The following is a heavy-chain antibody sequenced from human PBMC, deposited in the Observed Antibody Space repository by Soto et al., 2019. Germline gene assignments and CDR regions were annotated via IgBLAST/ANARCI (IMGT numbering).Heavy chain of an antibody. D-gene: IGHD1-26*01. Sequence: GGSLRLSCAASGFTFSSYAMSWVRQAPGKGLEWVSAISGSGGSTYYADSVKGRFTISRDNSKNTLYLQMNSLRAEDTAVYYCAKDWWELPNSNHYWYFDLWGRGTLVTVSS. J-gene: IGHJ2*01. V-gene: IGHV3-23*01. CDR2: ISGSGGST. CDR3: AKDWWELPNSNHYWYFDL. CDR1: GFTFSSYA.